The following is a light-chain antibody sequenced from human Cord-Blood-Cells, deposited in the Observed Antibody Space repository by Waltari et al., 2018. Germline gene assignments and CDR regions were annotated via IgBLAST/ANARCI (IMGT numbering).Light chain of an antibody. CDR2: WAS. J-gene: IGKJ1*01. V-gene: IGKV4-1*01. CDR1: QSVLYSSNNKNY. Sequence: DIVMTQSPDYLAVSLGGRGTTLCKSSQSVLYSSNNKNYSAWYQQKPGPPPKLLIYWASTRESGVPDRFSGSGSGTDLTLTISSLQAEDVAVYYCQQYYSTPWTFGQGTKVEIK. CDR3: QQYYSTPWT.